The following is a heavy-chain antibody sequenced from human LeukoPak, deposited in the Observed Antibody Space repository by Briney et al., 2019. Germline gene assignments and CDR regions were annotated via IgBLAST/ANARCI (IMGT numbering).Heavy chain of an antibody. CDR1: GDGVSSNSAA. Sequence: SQTLSLTCAISGDGVSSNSAAWNWIRQSPSRGLEWLGRTYYRSKWYNDYAVSVKSRITINPDTSKNQFSLQLNSVTPEDTAVYYCARDRVHYDFWSGATDQYGMDVWGQGTTVTVSS. D-gene: IGHD3-3*01. V-gene: IGHV6-1*01. J-gene: IGHJ6*02. CDR2: TYYRSKWYN. CDR3: ARDRVHYDFWSGATDQYGMDV.